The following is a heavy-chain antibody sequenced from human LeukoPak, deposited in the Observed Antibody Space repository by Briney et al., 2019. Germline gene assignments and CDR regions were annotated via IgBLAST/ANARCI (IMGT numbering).Heavy chain of an antibody. CDR2: ISSSGSTT. CDR1: GFTFSSYE. D-gene: IGHD6-13*01. J-gene: IGHJ2*01. Sequence: PGGSLRLSCAASGFTFSSYEMNWVRQAPGKGLEWVSYISSSGSTTYYADSVKGRFTISRDNAKNSLYLQMNSLRAEDTAVYYCASVTAAGTITYFDLWGRGTLVTVSS. CDR3: ASVTAAGTITYFDL. V-gene: IGHV3-48*03.